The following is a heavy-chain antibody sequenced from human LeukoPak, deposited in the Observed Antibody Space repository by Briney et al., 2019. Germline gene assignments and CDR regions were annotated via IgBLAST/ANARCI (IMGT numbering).Heavy chain of an antibody. D-gene: IGHD5-18*01. V-gene: IGHV3-30*01. Sequence: AGGSLRLSCAASGFTFSSYAMHWVRQAPGKGLEWVAVISYDGSNKYYAASVKGRFTISRDNSKHTLYLQMTSLRAEDTAVYYCARGAIQLWLLEASVDYWGQGTLVTVSS. J-gene: IGHJ4*02. CDR2: ISYDGSNK. CDR1: GFTFSSYA. CDR3: ARGAIQLWLLEASVDY.